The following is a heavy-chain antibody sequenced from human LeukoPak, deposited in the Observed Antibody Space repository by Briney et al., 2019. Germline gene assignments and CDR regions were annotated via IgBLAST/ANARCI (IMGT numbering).Heavy chain of an antibody. J-gene: IGHJ4*02. CDR3: ARVGVRGVNGRAYFDY. CDR2: IYPGDSDT. V-gene: IGHV5-51*01. CDR1: GYTFTNYW. D-gene: IGHD3-10*01. Sequence: GESPKISCQGSGYTFTNYWIGWVRQMPGKGLEWMGIIYPGDSDTTYNPSFQGQVTFSVDKSSSTAYLRWISLKASDTAIYYCARVGVRGVNGRAYFDYWGQGTLVTVSS.